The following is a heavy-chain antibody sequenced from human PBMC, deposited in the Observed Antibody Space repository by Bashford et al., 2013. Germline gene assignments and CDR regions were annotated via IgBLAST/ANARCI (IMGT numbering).Heavy chain of an antibody. J-gene: IGHJ6*02. V-gene: IGHV3-48*01. Sequence: GSLRLSCAASGFTLSNYPMNWVRQAPGKGLEWVSYISGRSERILYADSVKGRFTISRDNDKKLLYLQMNSLKTEDTAVYYCARRQVWSGPFNGMDVWGQGTTVTVSS. D-gene: IGHD3-3*01. CDR1: GFTLSNYP. CDR3: ARRQVWSGPFNGMDV. CDR2: ISGRSERI.